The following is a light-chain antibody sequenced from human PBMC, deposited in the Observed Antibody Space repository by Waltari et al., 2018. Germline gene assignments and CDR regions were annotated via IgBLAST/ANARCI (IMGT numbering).Light chain of an antibody. CDR3: QTWGTGIQV. V-gene: IGLV4-69*01. CDR2: VNSDGSH. CDR1: SGSSSSP. Sequence: PVLPQSPSASASLGASVKLICPLSSGSSSSPIAWHLQQPEKGPRYLMKVNSDGSHTKGDGIPDRFSGSSSGAERYLTISSLQSEDEADYYCQTWGTGIQVFGGGTKLTVV. J-gene: IGLJ3*02.